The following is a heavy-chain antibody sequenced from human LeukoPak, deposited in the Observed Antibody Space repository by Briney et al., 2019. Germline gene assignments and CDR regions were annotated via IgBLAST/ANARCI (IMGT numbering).Heavy chain of an antibody. CDR1: GFTFDDYA. D-gene: IGHD6-13*01. Sequence: GRSLRLSCAASGFTFDDYAMHWVRQAPGKGLEWVSGISWNSGSIGYADSVKGRFTISRDNAKNSLYLQMNSLRAEDTDLYYCAKGEGSSWYYYMDVWGKGTTVTVSS. CDR2: ISWNSGSI. J-gene: IGHJ6*03. V-gene: IGHV3-9*01. CDR3: AKGEGSSWYYYMDV.